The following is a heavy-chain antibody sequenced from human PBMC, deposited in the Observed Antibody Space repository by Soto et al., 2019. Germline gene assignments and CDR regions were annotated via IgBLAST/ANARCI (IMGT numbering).Heavy chain of an antibody. D-gene: IGHD1-26*01. CDR2: ISSSSSYI. V-gene: IGHV3-21*01. Sequence: GGSLRLSCAASGFTFSSYSMNWVRQAPGKGLEWGSSISSSSSYIYYADSVKGRFTISRDNAKNSLYLQMNSLRAEDTAVYYCAAYPRELPAPWGQGTLVTVSS. J-gene: IGHJ5*02. CDR1: GFTFSSYS. CDR3: AAYPRELPAP.